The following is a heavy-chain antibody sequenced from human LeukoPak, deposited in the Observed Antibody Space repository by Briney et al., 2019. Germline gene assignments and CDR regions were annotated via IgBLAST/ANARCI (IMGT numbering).Heavy chain of an antibody. CDR1: GGSISSSSYY. J-gene: IGHJ6*03. V-gene: IGHV4-39*01. D-gene: IGHD3-16*01. CDR3: ATLPSPLIQPGEYYMDV. Sequence: SETLSLTCTVSGGSISSSSYYWGWIRQPPGKGLEWIGSIYYSGSTYYNPSLKSRVTISVDTSKNQFSLKLSSVTAADTAVYYCATLPSPLIQPGEYYMDVWGKGTTVTVSS. CDR2: IYYSGST.